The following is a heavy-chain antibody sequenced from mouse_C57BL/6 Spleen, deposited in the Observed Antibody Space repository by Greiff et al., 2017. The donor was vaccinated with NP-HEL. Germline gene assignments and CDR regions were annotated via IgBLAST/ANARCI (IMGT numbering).Heavy chain of an antibody. D-gene: IGHD1-1*01. CDR1: GYTFTSYW. CDR2: IHPSASDT. CDR3: ATLYGSSTRYYAMDY. Sequence: QVQLKESGAELVKPGASVKVSCKASGYTFTSYWMHWVKQRPGQGLEWIGRIHPSASDTNYNQKFKGKATLTVDKSSSTAYMQLSSLTSEDSAVYYCATLYGSSTRYYAMDYWGQGTSVTVSS. J-gene: IGHJ4*01. V-gene: IGHV1-74*01.